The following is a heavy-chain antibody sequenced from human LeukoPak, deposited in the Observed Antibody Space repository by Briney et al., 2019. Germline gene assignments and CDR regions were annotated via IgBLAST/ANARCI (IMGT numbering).Heavy chain of an antibody. Sequence: GGSLRLSCAASGFTFSSYAMHWVRQAPGKGLECVSAISSNGGSIYYANSVKGRFTISRDNSKNTPYLQMGSLRAEDMAVYYCARAGRRDGYNDPADYWGQGTLVTVSS. CDR3: ARAGRRDGYNDPADY. D-gene: IGHD5-24*01. CDR1: GFTFSSYA. CDR2: ISSNGGSI. V-gene: IGHV3-64*01. J-gene: IGHJ4*02.